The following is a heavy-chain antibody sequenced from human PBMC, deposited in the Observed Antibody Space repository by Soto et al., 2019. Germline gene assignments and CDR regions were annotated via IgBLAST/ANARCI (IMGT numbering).Heavy chain of an antibody. CDR2: ISTSGGST. J-gene: IGHJ4*02. CDR3: AKDLGGYSGYAFDY. D-gene: IGHD5-12*01. CDR1: GFTFSSYA. Sequence: PGGSLRLSCAASGFTFSSYAMSWVRQAPGKGLEWVSAISTSGGSTYYADSVKGRFTISRDNSKNTLYLQMNSLRAEDTALYYCAKDLGGYSGYAFDYWGQGTLVTVSS. V-gene: IGHV3-23*01.